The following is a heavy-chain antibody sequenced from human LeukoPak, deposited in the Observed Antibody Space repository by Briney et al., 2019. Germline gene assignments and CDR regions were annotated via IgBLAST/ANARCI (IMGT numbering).Heavy chain of an antibody. J-gene: IGHJ5*02. CDR2: IKPDSGGT. CDR1: GYTSGDYY. D-gene: IGHD3-10*01. CDR3: ARGINWFDP. V-gene: IGHV1-2*02. Sequence: ASVKVSCKAPGYTSGDYYIHWVRQAPGQGLEWMGWIKPDSGGTDYAQRFQGRVTMTRDTSISTAYMGLSGLRSDDTAVYYCARGINWFDPWGQGTVVTVSS.